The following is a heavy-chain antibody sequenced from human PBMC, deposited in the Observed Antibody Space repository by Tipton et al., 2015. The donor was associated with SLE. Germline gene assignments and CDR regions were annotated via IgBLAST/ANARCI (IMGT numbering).Heavy chain of an antibody. D-gene: IGHD2-2*01. V-gene: IGHV4-34*01. CDR1: GGSFSGYY. CDR3: ARHEGYCSSTSCYAGWFDP. Sequence: TLSLTCTVYGGSFSGYYWSWIRQPPGKGLEWIGEINHSGSTNYNPSLKNRVTISVDTSKNQFSLKLSSVTAADTAVYYCARHEGYCSSTSCYAGWFDPWGQGTLVTVSS. CDR2: INHSGST. J-gene: IGHJ5*02.